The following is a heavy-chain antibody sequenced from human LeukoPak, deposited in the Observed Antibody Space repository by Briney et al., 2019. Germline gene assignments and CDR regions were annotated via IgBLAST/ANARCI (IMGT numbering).Heavy chain of an antibody. CDR2: IYYIGNT. CDR3: ARVYSGRDWGGSKYFNYYYMDV. J-gene: IGHJ6*03. D-gene: IGHD2-21*01. CDR1: GDSISSSHHY. V-gene: IGHV4-39*07. Sequence: PSETLSLTCIVSGDSISSSHHYWGWIRQPPGKGLEWIGSIYYIGNTYYNRSFKGRITMSVEESKNQFSLKVHSVTAADTAMYYCARVYSGRDWGGSKYFNYYYMDVWGKGTTVTVSS.